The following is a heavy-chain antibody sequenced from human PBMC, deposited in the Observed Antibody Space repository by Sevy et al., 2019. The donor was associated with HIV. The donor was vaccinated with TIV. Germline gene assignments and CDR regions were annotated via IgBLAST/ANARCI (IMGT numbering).Heavy chain of an antibody. CDR2: ISGNGDFK. V-gene: IGHV3-23*01. J-gene: IGHJ4*02. Sequence: GGSLRLTCEVSGFTFNKYAMHWVRQAPGKGLEWLSLISGNGDFKYYAGSVQGRITVTRDNAKSTLFLHISSLTVEASAVYYCAQGRNNGGAGLDSWGQGTRVTVSS. CDR3: AQGRNNGGAGLDS. D-gene: IGHD2-8*01. CDR1: GFTFNKYA.